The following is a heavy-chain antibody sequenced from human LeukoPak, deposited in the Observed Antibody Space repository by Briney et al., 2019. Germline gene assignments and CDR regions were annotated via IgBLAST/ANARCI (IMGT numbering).Heavy chain of an antibody. J-gene: IGHJ4*02. V-gene: IGHV4-34*01. CDR1: GGSFSGYY. D-gene: IGHD6-6*01. CDR2: INHSGST. CDR3: ARGYSSSSPFDY. Sequence: KTSETLSLTCAAYGGSFSGYYWSWIRQPPGKGLEWIGEINHSGSTNYNPSLKSRVTISVDTSKNQFSLKLSSVTAADTAVYYCARGYSSSSPFDYWGQGTLVTVSS.